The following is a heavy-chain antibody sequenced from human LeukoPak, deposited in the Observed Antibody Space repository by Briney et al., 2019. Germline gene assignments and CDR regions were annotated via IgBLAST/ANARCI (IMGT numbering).Heavy chain of an antibody. Sequence: GGSLRLSCAGSGFTFSSYWIHWVRQAPGKGLVWLSRIKKDGTSTSYADSVQGRFTISRDNSKNMVYLQMNSLRAEDTALYYCVGDPPNSGYAFQVWGHGTVVTVSS. CDR1: GFTFSSYW. J-gene: IGHJ3*01. V-gene: IGHV3-74*01. CDR3: VGDPPNSGYAFQV. D-gene: IGHD3-22*01. CDR2: IKKDGTST.